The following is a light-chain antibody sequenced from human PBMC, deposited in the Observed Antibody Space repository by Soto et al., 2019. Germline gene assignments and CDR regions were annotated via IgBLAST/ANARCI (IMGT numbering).Light chain of an antibody. V-gene: IGLV2-11*01. CDR1: SSDVSTYNY. J-gene: IGLJ1*01. CDR3: CSYAGRSAYFV. Sequence: QSALTQPRSVSGSPGQSVTISCTGTSSDVSTYNYVSWYQQHPGKAPKVVIYDVSQRPSGVPDRFSGSKSGNTASLSISGLQGEDEADYYCCSYAGRSAYFVFGTGTKLTVL. CDR2: DVS.